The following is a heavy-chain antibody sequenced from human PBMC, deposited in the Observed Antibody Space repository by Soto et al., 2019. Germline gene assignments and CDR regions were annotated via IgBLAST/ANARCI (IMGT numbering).Heavy chain of an antibody. CDR1: GGSFSGYY. D-gene: IGHD5-18*01. V-gene: IGHV4-34*01. J-gene: IGHJ3*02. CDR2: INHSGST. CDR3: ARGLDDTGLPDAFDI. Sequence: TSETLSLTCAVYGGSFSGYYWSWIHQPSGKGLEWIGEINHSGSTNYNPSLKSRVTISVDTSKNQFSLKLSSVTAADTAVYYCARGLDDTGLPDAFDIWGQGTMVTVSS.